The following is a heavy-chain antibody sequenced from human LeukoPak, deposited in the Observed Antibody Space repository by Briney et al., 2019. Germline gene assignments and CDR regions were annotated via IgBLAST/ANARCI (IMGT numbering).Heavy chain of an antibody. J-gene: IGHJ3*02. CDR3: AKDDSGSSIDAFDI. D-gene: IGHD1-26*01. CDR1: GFTFSSYG. CDR2: ISYDGSNK. V-gene: IGHV3-30*18. Sequence: GGSLRLSCAASGFTFSSYGMHWVRQAPGKGLEWVAVISYDGSNKYYADSVKGRFTISRDNSKNTLYLQMNSLRAEDTAVYYCAKDDSGSSIDAFDIWGQGTMVAVSS.